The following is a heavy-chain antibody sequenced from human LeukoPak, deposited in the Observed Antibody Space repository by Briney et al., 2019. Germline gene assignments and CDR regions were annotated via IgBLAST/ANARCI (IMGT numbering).Heavy chain of an antibody. CDR3: ARARATRTNWFDP. D-gene: IGHD5-12*01. CDR2: IYYSGST. V-gene: IGHV4-59*01. Sequence: PSETLSLTCTVSGGSISSYYWSWIRQPPGKGLEWIGYIYYSGSTNYNPSLKSRVTISVDTSKNQFSLKLSSVTAADTAVYYCARARATRTNWFDPWGQGTLVTASS. J-gene: IGHJ5*02. CDR1: GGSISSYY.